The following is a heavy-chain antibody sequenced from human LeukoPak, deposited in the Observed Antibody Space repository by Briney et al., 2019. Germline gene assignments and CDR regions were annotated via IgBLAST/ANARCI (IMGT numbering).Heavy chain of an antibody. V-gene: IGHV1-46*01. D-gene: IGHD6-13*01. CDR1: GYTFTGYY. CDR3: ASGAAAGTFSIGY. J-gene: IGHJ4*02. Sequence: GASVKVSFKASGYTFTGYYMHWVRQAPGQGLEWMGIINPSGGGTSYSQKFQGRVTMTTDTSTSTLYMELSSLRSEDTAVYYCASGAAAGTFSIGYWGQGTLLTVSS. CDR2: INPSGGGT.